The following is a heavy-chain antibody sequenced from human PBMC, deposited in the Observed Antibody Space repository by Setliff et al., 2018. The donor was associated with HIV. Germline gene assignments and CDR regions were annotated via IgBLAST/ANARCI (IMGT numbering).Heavy chain of an antibody. CDR2: ISYDGSDI. Sequence: GGSLRLSCAASGFSFNNYVMHWVRHAPGKGLEWVAVISYDGSDIYYADSVKGRFTISRENSKNTLYLQMNSLRPEDTAVYYCARELQWSRDSGREEDYWGQGTLVTSPQ. D-gene: IGHD1-26*01. CDR1: GFSFNNYV. CDR3: ARELQWSRDSGREEDY. V-gene: IGHV3-30*04. J-gene: IGHJ4*02.